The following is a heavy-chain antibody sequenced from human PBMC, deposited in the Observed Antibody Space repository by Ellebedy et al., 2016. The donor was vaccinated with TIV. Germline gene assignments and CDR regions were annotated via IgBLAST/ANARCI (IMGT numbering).Heavy chain of an antibody. J-gene: IGHJ6*03. CDR3: ARDGLRAGDEPVYYPHYMDV. Sequence: ASVKVSXXASGYVFSSYGISWVRQAPGQGLEWMGWISGYNRNTKYAQKLQGRVIMTTDTSTSTAYMELRSLRSDDTAVYYCARDGLRAGDEPVYYPHYMDVWGKGTTVTVAS. V-gene: IGHV1-18*01. CDR2: ISGYNRNT. CDR1: GYVFSSYG.